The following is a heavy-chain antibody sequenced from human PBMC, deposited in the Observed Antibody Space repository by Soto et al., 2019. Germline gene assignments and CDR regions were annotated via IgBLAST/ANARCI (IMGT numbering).Heavy chain of an antibody. Sequence: GGSLRLSCAASGFTFSSYAMSWVRQAPGKGLEWVSGISGSGDSTYYADSVKGRFTISRDNSKNTLYLLMNSLRAEDTAVYYCAKGVPGIAVAGTGYFQHWGQGTLVTVSS. J-gene: IGHJ1*01. CDR1: GFTFSSYA. CDR3: AKGVPGIAVAGTGYFQH. CDR2: ISGSGDST. V-gene: IGHV3-23*01. D-gene: IGHD6-19*01.